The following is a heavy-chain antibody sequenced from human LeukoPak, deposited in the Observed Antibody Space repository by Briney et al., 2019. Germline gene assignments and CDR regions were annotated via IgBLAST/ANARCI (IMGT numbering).Heavy chain of an antibody. J-gene: IGHJ6*02. Sequence: PGGSLRLSCAASGFTFSSYAMSWVRQAPGKGLEWVSVIYSGGSTYYSDSVKGGFTISIDNSNNTLYLQMNSLRAEDTAVYYCAREYYYDSSGYPSTLPPSALRHYYYYYGMDVWGQGTTVTVSS. D-gene: IGHD3-22*01. CDR2: IYSGGST. V-gene: IGHV3-66*01. CDR1: GFTFSSYA. CDR3: AREYYYDSSGYPSTLPPSALRHYYYYYGMDV.